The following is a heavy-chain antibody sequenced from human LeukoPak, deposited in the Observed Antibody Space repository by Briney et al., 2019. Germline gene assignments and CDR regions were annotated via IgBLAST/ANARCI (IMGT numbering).Heavy chain of an antibody. D-gene: IGHD2-15*01. CDR2: IYYSGST. Sequence: SETLSLTFTVSGGSISSYYWSWIRQPPGKGLEWIGYIYYSGSTNYNPSLKSRVTISVDTSKNQFSLKLSSVTAADTAVYYCARAGGPYYFDYWGQGTLVTVSS. V-gene: IGHV4-59*01. CDR1: GGSISSYY. J-gene: IGHJ4*02. CDR3: ARAGGPYYFDY.